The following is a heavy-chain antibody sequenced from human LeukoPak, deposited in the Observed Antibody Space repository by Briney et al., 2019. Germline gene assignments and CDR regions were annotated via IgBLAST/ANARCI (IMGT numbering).Heavy chain of an antibody. CDR2: ISSSSSYT. D-gene: IGHD3-10*01. Sequence: GGSLRLSCAASGFTFSDYYMSWIRQAPGKGLEWVSYISSSSSYTNYADSVKGRFTISRDNAKNSLYLQMNSLRAEDTAVYYCARVSYYMGYGMDVWGQGTTVTVSS. CDR1: GFTFSDYY. CDR3: ARVSYYMGYGMDV. V-gene: IGHV3-11*05. J-gene: IGHJ6*02.